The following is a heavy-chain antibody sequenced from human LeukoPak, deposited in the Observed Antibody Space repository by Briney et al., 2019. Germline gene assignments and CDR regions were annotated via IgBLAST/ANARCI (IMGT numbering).Heavy chain of an antibody. CDR3: ARAHIYYYYYMDV. CDR2: INPSGGGT. CDR1: GYTFTSYY. V-gene: IGHV1-46*01. J-gene: IGHJ6*03. Sequence: ASVKVSCKASGYTFTSYYMHWVRQAPGQGLKWMGIINPSGGGTTYAEKFQGRVTMTGDLSTSTVYMEVSSLRSEDTAVYYCARAHIYYYYYMDVWGKGTTVTVSS.